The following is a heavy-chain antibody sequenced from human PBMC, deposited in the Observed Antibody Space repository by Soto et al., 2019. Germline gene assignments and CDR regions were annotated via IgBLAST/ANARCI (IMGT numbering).Heavy chain of an antibody. J-gene: IGHJ4*02. Sequence: GGSLRLSCVASGFTFSSFAMTWVRQAPGKGLEWVSTLSGSGGDTYYADSVNGRFTISRDKSKNTLYLQMDRLRVEDTAVYYCAKRGGYDYVWKSYRPDYWGQGTLVTVSS. CDR1: GFTFSSFA. V-gene: IGHV3-23*01. CDR2: LSGSGGDT. D-gene: IGHD3-16*02. CDR3: AKRGGYDYVWKSYRPDY.